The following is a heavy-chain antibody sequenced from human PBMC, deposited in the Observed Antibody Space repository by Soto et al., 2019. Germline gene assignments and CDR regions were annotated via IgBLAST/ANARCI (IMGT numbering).Heavy chain of an antibody. CDR1: GDTFSFYT. CDR2: VNPILAMS. D-gene: IGHD3-10*01. Sequence: QVQLVQSGAEVKKPGSSVKVSCKASGDTFSFYTLNWVRQAPGQGFEWVGRVNPILAMSSSAHKFQGRVSMFADKSPGTAYMELRSVRSDDTAGYYCATSYGSGSSPFDSWGQGTLVTVSS. CDR3: ATSYGSGSSPFDS. J-gene: IGHJ4*02. V-gene: IGHV1-69*02.